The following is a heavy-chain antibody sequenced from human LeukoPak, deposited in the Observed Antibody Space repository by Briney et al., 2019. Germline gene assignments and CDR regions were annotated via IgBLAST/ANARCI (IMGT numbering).Heavy chain of an antibody. J-gene: IGHJ4*02. CDR1: GFTFSSFA. CDR2: ISGNGGST. Sequence: PGGSLRLSCAASGFTFSSFAMHWVRQAPGKGLEYVAAISGNGGSTYYADSVKGRFTISRDNSKSTLYLQMNSLRAEDTAVYLCVKDLRSDFMGVLSRYLSYWGQGTLVTVSS. CDR3: VKDLRSDFMGVLSRYLSY. D-gene: IGHD2/OR15-2a*01. V-gene: IGHV3-64D*09.